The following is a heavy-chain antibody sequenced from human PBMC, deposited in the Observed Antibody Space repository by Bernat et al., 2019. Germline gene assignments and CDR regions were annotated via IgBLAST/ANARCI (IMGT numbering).Heavy chain of an antibody. CDR2: INGDGSST. CDR1: GFTFSSYW. V-gene: IGHV3-74*01. Sequence: EVQLVESGGDLVQPGGSLRLSCAGSGFTFSSYWMHWVRQAPGKGLVWISRINGDGSSTNYADSVRGRFTISRDNANNTLYLQMNSLRNEDTGVYYCASLFIGFTTRYDDWGQGTLVTVSS. CDR3: ASLFIGFTTRYDD. J-gene: IGHJ4*02. D-gene: IGHD2-2*01.